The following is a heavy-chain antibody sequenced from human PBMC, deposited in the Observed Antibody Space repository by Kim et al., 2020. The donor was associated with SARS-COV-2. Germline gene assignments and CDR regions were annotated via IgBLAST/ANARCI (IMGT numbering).Heavy chain of an antibody. CDR2: TYYRSKWYN. J-gene: IGHJ5*02. CDR3: ARGRDVTAGSLGNNWFDP. V-gene: IGHV6-1*01. D-gene: IGHD2-8*02. CDR1: GDSVSSDSAA. Sequence: SQTLSLTCVISGDSVSSDSAASDWIRQSPSRGLEWLGRTYYRSKWYNDYAVSVKSRIIINPDTSKNQCSLQLNSLTPEDTAVYYCARGRDVTAGSLGNNWFDPWGQGTLVTVSS.